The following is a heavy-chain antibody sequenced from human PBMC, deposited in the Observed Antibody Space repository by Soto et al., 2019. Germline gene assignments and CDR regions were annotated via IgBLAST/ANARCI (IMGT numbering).Heavy chain of an antibody. CDR1: GFTFSSYS. Sequence: EVQLVESGGGLVQPGGSLRLSCAASGFTFSSYSMNWVRQAPGKGLEWVSYISSSSSTIYYADSVKGRFTISRDNAKNTLYLQMICMRDEDTAVYYCARDIEMATHRRALGVGGMDVWGQGTTVTVSS. CDR3: ARDIEMATHRRALGVGGMDV. D-gene: IGHD3-16*01. V-gene: IGHV3-48*02. J-gene: IGHJ6*02. CDR2: ISSSSSTI.